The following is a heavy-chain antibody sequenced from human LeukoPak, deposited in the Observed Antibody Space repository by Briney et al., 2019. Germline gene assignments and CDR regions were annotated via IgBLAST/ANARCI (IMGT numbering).Heavy chain of an antibody. D-gene: IGHD1-26*01. J-gene: IGHJ4*02. V-gene: IGHV4-38-2*01. CDR2: IYYSGST. CDR3: ARYSGSYYSQPFDY. CDR1: GYSISSGYY. Sequence: KPSETLSLTCAVSGYSISSGYYWGCIRQPPGKGLEWIGSIYYSGSTYYNPSLKSRVTISVDTSKNQFSLKLSSVTAADTAVYYWARYSGSYYSQPFDYWGQGTLVTVSS.